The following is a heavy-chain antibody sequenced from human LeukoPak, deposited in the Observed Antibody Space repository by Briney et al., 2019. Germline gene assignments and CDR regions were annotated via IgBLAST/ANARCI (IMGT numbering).Heavy chain of an antibody. CDR2: TYYRSKWYH. V-gene: IGHV6-1*01. CDR3: ARDKYYFDY. J-gene: IGHJ4*02. Sequence: SQTLSLTCAISGDSVSSNSAAWSWIRQSPSRGLEWLGRTYYRSKWYHDFAPSVKSRITINPDTSKNQFSLHLNSVTPEDTAVYYCARDKYYFDYWGQGTLVTVSS. CDR1: GDSVSSNSAA.